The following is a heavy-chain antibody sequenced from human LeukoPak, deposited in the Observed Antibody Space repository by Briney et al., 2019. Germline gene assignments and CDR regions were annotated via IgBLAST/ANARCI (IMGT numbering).Heavy chain of an antibody. D-gene: IGHD3-10*01. J-gene: IGHJ4*02. CDR1: GFTFSSYE. V-gene: IGHV3-48*03. Sequence: GGSLRLSCAASGFTFSSYEMNWVRQAPGKGLEWVSYISSSGSTIYYADSVKGRFTISRGNAKNSLYLQMNSLRAEDTAVYYCARNRWFGRYHDFDYWGQGTLVTVSS. CDR2: ISSSGSTI. CDR3: ARNRWFGRYHDFDY.